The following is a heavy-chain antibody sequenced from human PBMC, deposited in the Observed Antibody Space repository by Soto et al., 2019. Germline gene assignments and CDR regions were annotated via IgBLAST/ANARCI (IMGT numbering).Heavy chain of an antibody. V-gene: IGHV4-59*01. CDR2: IYYSGST. D-gene: IGHD3-16*01. J-gene: IGHJ2*01. CDR1: GESITSYD. Sequence: SETLALTCTVSGESITSYDWSWIRKPPGKGLEWIGYIYYSGSTKYNPSLESRVTISLGTSKNQFSLKLRSVTAADTAVYYCARGGPTSWYFDFWGRGTLVTVSS. CDR3: ARGGPTSWYFDF.